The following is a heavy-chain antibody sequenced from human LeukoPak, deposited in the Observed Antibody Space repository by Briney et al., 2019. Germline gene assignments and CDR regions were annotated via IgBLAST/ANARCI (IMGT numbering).Heavy chain of an antibody. Sequence: PGGSLRLSCAASGFTFSSYGMHWVRQAPGKGLEWVAVIWYDGSNKYYADSVKGRFTISRDNSKNTLYLQMNSLRAEDTAVYYCARDRVPSSSWLYYYYGMDVWGQGTTVTVSS. V-gene: IGHV3-33*01. CDR3: ARDRVPSSSWLYYYYGMDV. CDR1: GFTFSSYG. D-gene: IGHD6-13*01. J-gene: IGHJ6*02. CDR2: IWYDGSNK.